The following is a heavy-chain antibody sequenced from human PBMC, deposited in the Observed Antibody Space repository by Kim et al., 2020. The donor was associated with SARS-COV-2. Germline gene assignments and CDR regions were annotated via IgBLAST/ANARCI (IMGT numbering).Heavy chain of an antibody. Sequence: YNPTLKSRVTIPVDTSKNQFSLKVSSVTAADTAVYYCASQISIAVSYYDYWGQGTLVTVSS. D-gene: IGHD6-19*01. CDR3: ASQISIAVSYYDY. V-gene: IGHV4-39*01. J-gene: IGHJ4*02.